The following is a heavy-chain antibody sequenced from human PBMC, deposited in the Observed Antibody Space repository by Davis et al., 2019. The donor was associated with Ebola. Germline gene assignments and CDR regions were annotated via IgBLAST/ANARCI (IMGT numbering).Heavy chain of an antibody. CDR1: GFTFSSYS. Sequence: GESLKISCAASGFTFSSYSMNWVRQAPGKGLEWVANIKQDGSEKYYVDSVKGRFTISRDNAKSSLYLQMNSLRAEDTAVYYCARVMTTVTTGWFDPWGQGTLVTVSS. CDR3: ARVMTTVTTGWFDP. D-gene: IGHD4-17*01. J-gene: IGHJ5*02. CDR2: IKQDGSEK. V-gene: IGHV3-7*04.